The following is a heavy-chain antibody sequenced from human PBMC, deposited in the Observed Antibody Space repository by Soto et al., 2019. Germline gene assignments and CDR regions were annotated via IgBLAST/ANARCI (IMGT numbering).Heavy chain of an antibody. V-gene: IGHV3-23*01. CDR3: AKGECSSTDCSLNY. Sequence: PGASLRLSCAASGFTFRNFAIDWVRQVPGNGLEWVSIXXGXXDXTXXXEXXXGRFTISRDNSRGSRYLQMSSLRGEDTAVYYCAKGECSSTDCSLNYWGQGTLVTASS. D-gene: IGHD2-2*01. J-gene: IGHJ4*02. CDR2: XXGXXDXT. CDR1: GFTFRNFA.